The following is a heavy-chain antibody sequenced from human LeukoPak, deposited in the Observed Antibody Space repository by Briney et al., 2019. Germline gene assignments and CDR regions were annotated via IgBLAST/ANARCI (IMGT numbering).Heavy chain of an antibody. D-gene: IGHD3-10*01. J-gene: IGHJ4*02. CDR2: ISKSSSST. V-gene: IGHV3-11*05. CDR3: ARVRSSGSPLDY. Sequence: GGSLRLSCAASGFTFSDYYMSWNRQAPGKGLEWVSYISKSSSSTNYADSVKGRFSISRDNAKNSLYLQLNSLTVEDTAVYYCARVRSSGSPLDYWGQGTLVTVSS. CDR1: GFTFSDYY.